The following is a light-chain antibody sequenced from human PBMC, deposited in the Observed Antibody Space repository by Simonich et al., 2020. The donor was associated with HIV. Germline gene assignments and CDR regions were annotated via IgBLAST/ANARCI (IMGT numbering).Light chain of an antibody. V-gene: IGKV4-1*01. Sequence: DIVMTQSPDSLAVSLGERATIHCKSSQNILYNSNNKNYLAWYQQKPGQPPKLLIYWTSTRESGVPDRFSGSGSGTDFTLTISSLQAEDVAVYYCQQYYSTPWTFGQGTKVEIK. CDR1: QNILYNSNNKNY. CDR3: QQYYSTPWT. CDR2: WTS. J-gene: IGKJ1*01.